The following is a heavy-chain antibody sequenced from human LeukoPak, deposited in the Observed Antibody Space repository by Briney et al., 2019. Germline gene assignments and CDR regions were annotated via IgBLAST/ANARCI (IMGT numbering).Heavy chain of an antibody. CDR1: GGSISSGSYY. D-gene: IGHD2-15*01. J-gene: IGHJ4*02. Sequence: PSQTLSLTCTVSGGSISSGSYYWSWIRQPAGKGLEWIGRIYTSGSTNYNPSLKSRVTISVDTSKNQFSLKLSSVTAADTAVYYCARVNPYCSGGSCSYYFVYWGQGTLITVSS. CDR2: IYTSGST. V-gene: IGHV4-61*02. CDR3: ARVNPYCSGGSCSYYFVY.